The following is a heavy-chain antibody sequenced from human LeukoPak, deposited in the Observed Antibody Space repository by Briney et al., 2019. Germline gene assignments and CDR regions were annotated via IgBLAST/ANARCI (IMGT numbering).Heavy chain of an antibody. CDR2: IRYDGSNK. Sequence: LSGGSLRLSCAASGFTFSSYGMHWVRQAPGKGLGWVAFIRYDGSNKYYADSVKGRFTISRDNYKDKLYLQMNSLRAEDTAVYYCAKDRVVAATRCYYYYMDVWGKGTTVTISS. D-gene: IGHD2-15*01. CDR3: AKDRVVAATRCYYYYMDV. CDR1: GFTFSSYG. J-gene: IGHJ6*03. V-gene: IGHV3-30*02.